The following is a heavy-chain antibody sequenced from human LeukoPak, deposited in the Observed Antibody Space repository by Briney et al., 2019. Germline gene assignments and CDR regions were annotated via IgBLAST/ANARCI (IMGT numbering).Heavy chain of an antibody. D-gene: IGHD5-24*01. CDR2: IYYSGST. Sequence: SETLSLTCTVSGGSISSGGYYWSWIRQPPGKGLEWIGYIYYSGSTNYNPSLKSRVTISVDTSKNQFSLKLSSVTAADTAVYYCAREMATSPVFDYWGQGTLVTVSS. CDR3: AREMATSPVFDY. J-gene: IGHJ4*02. V-gene: IGHV4-61*08. CDR1: GGSISSGGYY.